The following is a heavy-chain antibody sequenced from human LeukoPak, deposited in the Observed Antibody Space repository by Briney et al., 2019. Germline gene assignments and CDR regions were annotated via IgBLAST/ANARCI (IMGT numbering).Heavy chain of an antibody. V-gene: IGHV3-30*02. CDR1: AFTFSSYG. CDR2: IRYDGSNK. D-gene: IGHD1-26*01. Sequence: PGGSLRLSCAASAFTFSSYGMHWVRQAPGKGLEWVAFIRYDGSNKYYADSVKGRFTISRDNSKNTLYLQMNSLRAEDTAVYYCAKDRRVGATGFDYWGQGTLVTVSS. CDR3: AKDRRVGATGFDY. J-gene: IGHJ4*02.